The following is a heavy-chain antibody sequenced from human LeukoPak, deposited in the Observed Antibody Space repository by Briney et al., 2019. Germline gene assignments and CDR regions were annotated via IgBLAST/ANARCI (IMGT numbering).Heavy chain of an antibody. Sequence: PSETLSLTCAVYGGSFSGYYWSWIRQPPGKGLEWIGEINHSGSTNYNPSLKSRVTISVDTSKNQFSLKLSSVTAADTAVYYCARGGSSSSYYYYGMGVWGQGTTVTVSS. CDR1: GGSFSGYY. V-gene: IGHV4-34*01. D-gene: IGHD6-6*01. J-gene: IGHJ6*02. CDR3: ARGGSSSSYYYYGMGV. CDR2: INHSGST.